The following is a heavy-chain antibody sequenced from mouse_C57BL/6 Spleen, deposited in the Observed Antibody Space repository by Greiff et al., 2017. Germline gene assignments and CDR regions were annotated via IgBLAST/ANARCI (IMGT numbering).Heavy chain of an antibody. CDR2: ISSGSSTI. CDR1: GFTFSDYG. Sequence: EVKLVESGGGLVKPGGSLKLSCAASGFTFSDYGMHWVRQAPEKGLEWVAYISSGSSTIYYADTVKGRFTISRDNAKNSLFLQMTSLRSEDTAMYYCARDGSSYGYFDVWGTGTTVTVSS. V-gene: IGHV5-17*01. D-gene: IGHD1-1*01. CDR3: ARDGSSYGYFDV. J-gene: IGHJ1*03.